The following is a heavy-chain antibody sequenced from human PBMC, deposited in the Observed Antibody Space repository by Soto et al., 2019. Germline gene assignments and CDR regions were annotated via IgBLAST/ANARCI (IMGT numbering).Heavy chain of an antibody. V-gene: IGHV3-53*01. D-gene: IGHD4-17*01. Sequence: EVQLVESGGGLIQPGGSLRLSCAASGFTVSSNYMTWVRQAPGKGLEWVSVIYEGGTTYYADSVKGRFTISRDNSKNTLYLQMNRLRPEDSAVYYCTREVHDYGDYGYWGQGTLVTVSS. CDR3: TREVHDYGDYGY. CDR1: GFTVSSNY. CDR2: IYEGGTT. J-gene: IGHJ4*02.